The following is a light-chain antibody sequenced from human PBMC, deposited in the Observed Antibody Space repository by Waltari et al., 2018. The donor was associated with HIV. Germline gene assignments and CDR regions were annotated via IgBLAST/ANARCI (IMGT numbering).Light chain of an antibody. CDR3: TSYISSAIPV. CDR1: DTDHYD. CDR2: EVV. V-gene: IGLV2-14*01. Sequence: SALTQPASVSGSPGQSITISCPGTDTDHYDVSWYQHRPGEAPKVIIFEVVNRPSGVHNRCSGSRSGNTASLTISGLLAEDEADYFCTSYISSAIPVFGGGTKVTVL. J-gene: IGLJ2*01.